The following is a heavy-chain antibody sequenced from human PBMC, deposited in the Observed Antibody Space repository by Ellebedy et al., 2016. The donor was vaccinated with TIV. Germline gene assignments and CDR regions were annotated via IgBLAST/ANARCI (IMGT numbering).Heavy chain of an antibody. J-gene: IGHJ2*01. Sequence: MPSETLSLTCSVSGVSISSSSDYWGWIRQPPGKGLEWTGSVDYSGRAYNNPSLKSRVTSSVDTSKNQFSLKLTSVTAADTAVYFCARDSDGDYTSFDLWGRGALVIVSS. V-gene: IGHV4-39*07. D-gene: IGHD4-17*01. CDR3: ARDSDGDYTSFDL. CDR1: GVSISSSSDY. CDR2: VDYSGRA.